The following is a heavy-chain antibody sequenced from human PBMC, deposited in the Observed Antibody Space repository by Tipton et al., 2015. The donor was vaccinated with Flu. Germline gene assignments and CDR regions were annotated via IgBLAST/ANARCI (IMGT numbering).Heavy chain of an antibody. J-gene: IGHJ5*02. CDR1: GGSISSYY. CDR3: ARDLGRMVTAPGAGWFDP. V-gene: IGHV4-4*07. CDR2: IYTSGST. Sequence: TLSLTCTVSGGSISSYYWSWIRQPAGKGLEWIGRIYTSGSTNYNPSLKSRVTISVDTSKNQFSLKLSSVTAADTAVYYCARDLGRMVTAPGAGWFDPWGQGTLVTVSS. D-gene: IGHD2-21*02.